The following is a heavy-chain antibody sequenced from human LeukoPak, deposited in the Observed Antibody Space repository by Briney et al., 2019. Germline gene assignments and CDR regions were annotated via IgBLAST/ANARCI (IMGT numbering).Heavy chain of an antibody. CDR2: IYHSGST. J-gene: IGHJ6*03. Sequence: PSETLSLTCTVSGYSISSGYYWGWIRQPPGKGLEWIGSIYHSGSTYYNPSLKSRVTISVDTSKNQFSLKLSSVTAADTAVYYCARPHYGSGSYFRHYYYYMDVWGKGTTVTISS. CDR1: GYSISSGYY. D-gene: IGHD3-10*01. V-gene: IGHV4-38-2*02. CDR3: ARPHYGSGSYFRHYYYYMDV.